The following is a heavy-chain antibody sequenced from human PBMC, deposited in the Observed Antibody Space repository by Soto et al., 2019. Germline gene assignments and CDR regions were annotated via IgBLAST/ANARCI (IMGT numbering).Heavy chain of an antibody. Sequence: GGSLRLSCAASGFTFSSYWMSWVRQAPGKGLEWVANIKQDGSEKYYVDSVKGRFTISRDNAKNSLYLQMNSLRAEDTAVYYCVRNPLTWSGYYIGDYYYGMDVWGQGTTVTVSS. CDR1: GFTFSSYW. CDR3: VRNPLTWSGYYIGDYYYGMDV. V-gene: IGHV3-7*01. CDR2: IKQDGSEK. D-gene: IGHD3-3*01. J-gene: IGHJ6*02.